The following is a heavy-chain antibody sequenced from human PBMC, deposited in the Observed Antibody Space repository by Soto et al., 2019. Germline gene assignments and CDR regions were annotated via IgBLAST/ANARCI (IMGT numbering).Heavy chain of an antibody. D-gene: IGHD3-22*01. CDR3: ARDRRRDQSPSGDIYYDSYYYYGMDV. CDR2: ISAYNGNT. J-gene: IGHJ6*02. CDR1: GYTFTSYG. Sequence: QVQLVQSGAEVKKPGASVKVSCKASGYTFTSYGISWVRQAPGQGLEWMGWISAYNGNTNYAQKLQGRVTMTTDTSTITAYMELRSLRSDDTAVYYCARDRRRDQSPSGDIYYDSYYYYGMDVWGQGTTVTVSS. V-gene: IGHV1-18*01.